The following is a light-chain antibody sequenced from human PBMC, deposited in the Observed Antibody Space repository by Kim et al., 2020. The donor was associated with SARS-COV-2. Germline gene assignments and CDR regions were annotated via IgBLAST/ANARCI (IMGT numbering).Light chain of an antibody. CDR2: GNS. V-gene: IGLV1-40*01. Sequence: QGVTRACTGSSSNIGAGYDVHWYQQLPGTAPKLLIYGNSNRPSGVPDRFSGSKSGTSASLAITGLQAEDEAEYYCQSYDSSLSGYVFGTGTKVTVL. J-gene: IGLJ1*01. CDR1: SSNIGAGYD. CDR3: QSYDSSLSGYV.